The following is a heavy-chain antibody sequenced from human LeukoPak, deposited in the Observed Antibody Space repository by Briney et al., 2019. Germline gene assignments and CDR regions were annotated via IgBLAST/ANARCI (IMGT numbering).Heavy chain of an antibody. D-gene: IGHD3-10*01. CDR3: ARDVLLWFGDLTDY. CDR1: GYTLTGYY. V-gene: IGHV1-2*02. Sequence: ASVKVSCKASGYTLTGYYMHWVRQAPGQGLEWVGWINPNSGGTNYAQKFQGRVTMTRDTSISTAYMELSRLRSDDTAVYYCARDVLLWFGDLTDYWGQGTLVTVSS. CDR2: INPNSGGT. J-gene: IGHJ4*02.